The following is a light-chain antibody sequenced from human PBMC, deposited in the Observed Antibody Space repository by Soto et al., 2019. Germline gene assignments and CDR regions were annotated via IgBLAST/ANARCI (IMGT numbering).Light chain of an antibody. J-gene: IGLJ2*01. Sequence: QLVLTQPPSVSGAPGQRVTISCTGSSSNIGAGSDVHWYQQLPGTAPKLLIYGNNNRPSGVPGRFSGSKSGPSASLAITGLQAEDEADYYCQSYDSSLSGPYVVFGGGTKLTVL. CDR1: SSNIGAGSD. CDR2: GNN. V-gene: IGLV1-40*01. CDR3: QSYDSSLSGPYVV.